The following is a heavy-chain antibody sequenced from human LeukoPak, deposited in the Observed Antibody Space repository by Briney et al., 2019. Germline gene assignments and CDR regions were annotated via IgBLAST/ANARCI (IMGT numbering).Heavy chain of an antibody. Sequence: GASVKVSCKASGGTFSSYAISWVRQAPGQGLEWMGRIIPIFGTANYAQKFQGRVTITTDESTSTAYMELSSLRSEDTAVYYCASKGNLWLSQYGDAFDIWGQGTMVTVSS. CDR1: GGTFSSYA. CDR2: IIPIFGTA. CDR3: ASKGNLWLSQYGDAFDI. J-gene: IGHJ3*02. D-gene: IGHD2/OR15-2a*01. V-gene: IGHV1-69*05.